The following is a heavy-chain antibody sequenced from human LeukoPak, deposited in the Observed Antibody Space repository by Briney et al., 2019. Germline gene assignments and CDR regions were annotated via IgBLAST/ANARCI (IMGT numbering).Heavy chain of an antibody. CDR2: IYYSGST. CDR3: AREYSSSHFFDY. CDR1: GGSISSYY. V-gene: IGHV4-59*01. D-gene: IGHD6-6*01. Sequence: SETLSLTCSVSGGSISSYYWSWIRQPPGKGLEWIGYIYYSGSTNYNPSLKSRVTISVDTSKNQFSLKLSSVTAADTAVYYCAREYSSSHFFDYWGQGTLVTVSS. J-gene: IGHJ4*02.